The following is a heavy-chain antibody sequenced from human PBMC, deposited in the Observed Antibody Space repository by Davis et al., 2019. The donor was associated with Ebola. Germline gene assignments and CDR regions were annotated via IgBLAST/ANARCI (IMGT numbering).Heavy chain of an antibody. CDR1: GASLSGYY. D-gene: IGHD3-22*01. CDR3: PRSLPMVITSRRYYYYYYGMDV. CDR2: TIHSGST. V-gene: IGHV4-34*12. J-gene: IGHJ6*02. Sequence: MPPESLFLTCPVYGASLSGYYWSWIRQPPGKGLEWIGETIHSGSTNYNPSPKSRVTISVNTSKNQFSLKLSSVTAADTAVYYCPRSLPMVITSRRYYYYYYGMDVWGQGTTVTVSS.